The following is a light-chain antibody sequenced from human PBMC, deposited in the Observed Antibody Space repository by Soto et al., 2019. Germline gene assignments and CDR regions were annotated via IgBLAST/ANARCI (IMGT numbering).Light chain of an antibody. CDR2: EAS. CDR3: QQYKSLPYT. CDR1: QSISMW. Sequence: DIQMTQSPSTLSASVGDRVTITCRASQSISMWLAWYQQKPGKAPKVLIYEASNLQSGVPSRFSGSGSGTEFTLTISSLQPDDFATYYCQQYKSLPYTFGHGTEVEIK. J-gene: IGKJ2*01. V-gene: IGKV1-5*03.